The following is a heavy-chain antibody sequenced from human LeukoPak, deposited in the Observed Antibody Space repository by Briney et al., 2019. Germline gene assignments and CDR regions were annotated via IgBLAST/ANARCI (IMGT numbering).Heavy chain of an antibody. J-gene: IGHJ3*02. Sequence: PGGSLRLSCAASGFTFSGSAMHWVRQASGKGLEWVGRIRSKANSYATAYAVSVKGRFTISRDDSKNTAYLQMNSLKTEDTAVYYCTRHGIYYDILTGYYTDAFDIWGQGTMVTVSS. D-gene: IGHD3-9*01. CDR1: GFTFSGSA. CDR3: TRHGIYYDILTGYYTDAFDI. V-gene: IGHV3-73*01. CDR2: IRSKANSYAT.